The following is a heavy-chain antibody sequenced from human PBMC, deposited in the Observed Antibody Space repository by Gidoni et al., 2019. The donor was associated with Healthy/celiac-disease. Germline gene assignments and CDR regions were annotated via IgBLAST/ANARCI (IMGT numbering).Heavy chain of an antibody. CDR3: ARGDYDFWSGYYYRYSYFDL. J-gene: IGHJ2*01. Sequence: QVQLVQSGAEVKTPGASVKVSCKASGYTFTSYDINWVRQATGQGLEWMGWMNPNSGNTGYAQKFQGRVTMTRNTSISTAYMELSSLRSEDTAVYYCARGDYDFWSGYYYRYSYFDLWGRGTLVTVSS. V-gene: IGHV1-8*01. D-gene: IGHD3-3*01. CDR2: MNPNSGNT. CDR1: GYTFTSYD.